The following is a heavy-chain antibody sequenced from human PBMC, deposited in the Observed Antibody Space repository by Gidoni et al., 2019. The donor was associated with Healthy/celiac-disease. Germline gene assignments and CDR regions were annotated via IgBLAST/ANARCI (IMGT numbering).Heavy chain of an antibody. Sequence: QVQLQQWGAGLLKPSETLSLTCAVYVGSFSGYYWSWIRQPPGKGLEWIGEINHSGSTNYNPSLKSRVTISVDTSKNQFSLKLSSVTAADTAVYYCARKRGAAAGLNYFDYWGQGTLVTVSS. V-gene: IGHV4-34*01. CDR2: INHSGST. CDR1: VGSFSGYY. CDR3: ARKRGAAAGLNYFDY. D-gene: IGHD6-13*01. J-gene: IGHJ4*02.